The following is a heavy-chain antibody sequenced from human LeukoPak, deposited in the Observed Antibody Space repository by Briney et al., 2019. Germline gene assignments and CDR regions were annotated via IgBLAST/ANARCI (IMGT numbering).Heavy chain of an antibody. J-gene: IGHJ6*02. Sequence: PGGSLRLSCAASGFTFSSYGMHWVRQAPGKGLEWVAVISYDGSNKYYANSVKGRFTISRDNSKNTLYLQMNSLRAEDTAVYYCAKDRGSSGWYMDVWGQGPRSPSP. V-gene: IGHV3-30*18. CDR3: AKDRGSSGWYMDV. CDR2: ISYDGSNK. CDR1: GFTFSSYG. D-gene: IGHD6-19*01.